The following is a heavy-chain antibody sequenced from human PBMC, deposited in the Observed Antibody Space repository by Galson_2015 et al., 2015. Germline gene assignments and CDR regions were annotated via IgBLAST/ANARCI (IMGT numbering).Heavy chain of an antibody. Sequence: SVKVSCKASGYTFTRHAIHWVRQAPGQRLEWMGWINGGDGNTKSSQNFQGRVTITRDTSASTAYMDLSSLRPEDTAVYYCASPRYDYYYGMDVWGQGTTVTVSS. CDR3: ASPRYDYYYGMDV. CDR1: GYTFTRHA. V-gene: IGHV1-3*01. CDR2: INGGDGNT. J-gene: IGHJ6*02. D-gene: IGHD1-14*01.